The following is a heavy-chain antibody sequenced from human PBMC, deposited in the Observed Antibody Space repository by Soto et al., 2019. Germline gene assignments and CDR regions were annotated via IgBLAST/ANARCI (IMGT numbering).Heavy chain of an antibody. D-gene: IGHD3-22*01. CDR1: GFTFSTYS. V-gene: IGHV3-48*01. J-gene: IGHJ2*01. CDR3: ALYYDSSGPDL. Sequence: EFQLVESGGGLVQPGGSLRLSCAASGFTFSTYSMVWVRQAPGKGLEWLSYIPPTTTPMYYADSVKGRFTTSRDNAKNSLYLQMNSLRAEDTAVYYCALYYDSSGPDLWGRGTRVTVSS. CDR2: IPPTTTPM.